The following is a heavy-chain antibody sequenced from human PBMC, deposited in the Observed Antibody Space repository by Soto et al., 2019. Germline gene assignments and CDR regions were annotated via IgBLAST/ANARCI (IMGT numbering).Heavy chain of an antibody. V-gene: IGHV1-69*13. Sequence: SVKVSCKASGGTFSSYAISWVRQAPGQGLEWMGGIIPIFGTVNYAQKFQGRVTITADESTSTAYMELSSLRSEDTAVYYCARRGGGDFWSGRNNYYYYYYGMDVWGQGTTVTVSS. J-gene: IGHJ6*02. CDR3: ARRGGGDFWSGRNNYYYYYYGMDV. CDR2: IIPIFGTV. D-gene: IGHD3-3*01. CDR1: GGTFSSYA.